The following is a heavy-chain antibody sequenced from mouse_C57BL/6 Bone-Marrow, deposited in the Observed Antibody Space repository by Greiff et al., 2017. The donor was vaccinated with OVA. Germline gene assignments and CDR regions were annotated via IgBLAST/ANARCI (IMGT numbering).Heavy chain of an antibody. CDR1: GFTFSDYG. Sequence: EVNLVESGGGLVKPGGSLKLSCAASGFTFSDYGMHWVRQAPEKGLEWVAYISSGSSTIYYADTVKGRFTISRDNAKNTLFLQMTSLRSEDTAMYYCARSVYRSWFAYWGQGTLVTVSA. CDR3: ARSVYRSWFAY. J-gene: IGHJ3*01. CDR2: ISSGSSTI. D-gene: IGHD2-1*01. V-gene: IGHV5-17*01.